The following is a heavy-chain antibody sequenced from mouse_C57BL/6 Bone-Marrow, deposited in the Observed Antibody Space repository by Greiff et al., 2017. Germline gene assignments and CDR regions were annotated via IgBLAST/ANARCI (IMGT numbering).Heavy chain of an antibody. J-gene: IGHJ1*03. CDR1: GFTFSSYG. CDR2: ISSGGSYT. D-gene: IGHD2-3*01. Sequence: EVQLQESGGDLVKPGGSLKLSCAASGFTFSSYGMSWVRQTPDKRLEWVATISSGGSYTYYPDSVKGRVTISRDNAKNTLYLQRSSLKSEDTAMYYCARHWGLYGGYSCWYCDVWGTGTTVTVSA. V-gene: IGHV5-6*01. CDR3: ARHWGLYGGYSCWYCDV.